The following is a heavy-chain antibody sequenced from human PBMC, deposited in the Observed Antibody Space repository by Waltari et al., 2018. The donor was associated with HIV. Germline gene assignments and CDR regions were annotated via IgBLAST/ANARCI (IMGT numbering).Heavy chain of an antibody. D-gene: IGHD2-21*01. CDR2: IKSKNDGGTI. V-gene: IGHV3-15*01. Sequence: EVHLVESGGGLVKPGGSLRVSCTVSGFTFINAGMGWVRQAPGKGLEWLGRIKSKNDGGTIDYAAPVKDRFTILRDDSKHTLYLEMSSLKIEDTGIYYCVTDAVAVPLDTAYWGQGTLVTVSS. CDR3: VTDAVAVPLDTAY. J-gene: IGHJ4*02. CDR1: GFTFINAG.